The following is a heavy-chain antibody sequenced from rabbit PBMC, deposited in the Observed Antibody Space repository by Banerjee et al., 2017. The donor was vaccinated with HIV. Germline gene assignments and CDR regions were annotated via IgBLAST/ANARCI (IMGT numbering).Heavy chain of an antibody. CDR1: GFSFSSSYW. V-gene: IGHV1S45*01. CDR3: ARGVL. CDR2: INGINGST. Sequence: QEQLKETGGGLVQPGGSLTLSCTASGFSFSSSYWICWVRQAPGKGLEWIACINGINGSTYYASWAKGRFTISKTSSTTVTMQMTSLTAADTATYFCARGVLWGPGTLVTVS. J-gene: IGHJ4*01.